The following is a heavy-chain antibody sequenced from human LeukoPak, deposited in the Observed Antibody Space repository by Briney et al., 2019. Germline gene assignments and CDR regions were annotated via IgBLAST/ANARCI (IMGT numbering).Heavy chain of an antibody. D-gene: IGHD5-12*01. Sequence: SETLSLTCTVSGGSISNNRYYWAWIRQTPGKGLEWIASMYYSGSTYYNPPLKSRATISIDTSKNQCSLNLSSVTAADTAVYYCARSGISAYDVWGQGTRVSVSS. CDR3: ARSGISAYDV. V-gene: IGHV4-39*07. J-gene: IGHJ3*01. CDR1: GGSISNNRYY. CDR2: MYYSGST.